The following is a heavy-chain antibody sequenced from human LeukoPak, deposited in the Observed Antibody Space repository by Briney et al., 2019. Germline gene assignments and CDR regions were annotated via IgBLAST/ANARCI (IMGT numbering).Heavy chain of an antibody. CDR2: INHSGST. V-gene: IGHV4-39*07. CDR1: GGSVSSISYY. Sequence: SETLSLTCTVSGGSVSSISYYWGWIRQPPGKGLEWIGEINHSGSTNYNPSLKSRVTISVDTSKNQFSLKLSSVTAADTAVYYCARGPPRWIAARLGFDHWGQGTLVTVSS. J-gene: IGHJ4*02. CDR3: ARGPPRWIAARLGFDH. D-gene: IGHD6-6*01.